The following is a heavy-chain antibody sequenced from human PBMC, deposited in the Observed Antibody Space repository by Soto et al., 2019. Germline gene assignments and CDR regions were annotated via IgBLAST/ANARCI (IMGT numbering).Heavy chain of an antibody. Sequence: PSETLSLTCTVSGGSISSGGYYWSWIRQHPGKGLEWIGYIYYSGSTYYNPSLKSRVTISVDTSKNQFSLKLSSVTAADTAVYYCARDGRFYDFWSGYYNYYGMDVWGQGTTVTVS. CDR1: GGSISSGGYY. D-gene: IGHD3-3*01. CDR2: IYYSGST. CDR3: ARDGRFYDFWSGYYNYYGMDV. V-gene: IGHV4-31*03. J-gene: IGHJ6*02.